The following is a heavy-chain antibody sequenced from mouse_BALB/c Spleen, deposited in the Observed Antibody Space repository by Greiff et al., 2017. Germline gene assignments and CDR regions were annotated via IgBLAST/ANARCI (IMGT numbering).Heavy chain of an antibody. J-gene: IGHJ2*01. Sequence: EVKLMESGGGLVKPGGSLKLSCAASGFTFSSYTMSWVRQTPEKRLEWVATISSGGSYTYYPDSVKGRFTISRDNAKNTLYLQMSSLKSEDTAMYYCTRDGTPDYYGSSYGDYWGQGTTLTVSS. D-gene: IGHD1-1*01. CDR3: TRDGTPDYYGSSYGDY. CDR1: GFTFSSYT. CDR2: ISSGGSYT. V-gene: IGHV5-6-4*01.